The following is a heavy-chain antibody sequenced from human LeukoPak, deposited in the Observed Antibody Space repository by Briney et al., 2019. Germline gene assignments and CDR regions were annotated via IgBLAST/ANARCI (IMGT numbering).Heavy chain of an antibody. Sequence: PGGSLRLSCAASGFTFDDYGLSWVRQAPGKGLEWVSTINWNGGSTGYADSVKGRFTISRDNSKNTLNLQMNSLRAEDTAVYYCARDCYSSGWYGGYYYYMDVWGKGTTVTISS. J-gene: IGHJ6*03. D-gene: IGHD6-19*01. CDR1: GFTFDDYG. V-gene: IGHV3-20*04. CDR2: INWNGGST. CDR3: ARDCYSSGWYGGYYYYMDV.